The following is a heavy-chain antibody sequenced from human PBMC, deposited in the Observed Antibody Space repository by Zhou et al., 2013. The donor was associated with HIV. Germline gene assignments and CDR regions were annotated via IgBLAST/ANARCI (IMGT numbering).Heavy chain of an antibody. J-gene: IGHJ3*02. CDR2: LIPIFGTP. CDR3: ARDRNCSSTSCAEDAFDI. V-gene: IGHV1-69*05. Sequence: QVQLVQSGAEVKKPGSSVKVSCKPSGGTFRNNAISWVRQAPGQGLEWVGGLIPIFGTPNYAQKFQGRVTITTDESTSTAYMELSSLRSEDTAVYYCARDRNCSSTSCAEDAFDIWGQGTMVTVSS. CDR1: GGTFRNNA. D-gene: IGHD2-2*01.